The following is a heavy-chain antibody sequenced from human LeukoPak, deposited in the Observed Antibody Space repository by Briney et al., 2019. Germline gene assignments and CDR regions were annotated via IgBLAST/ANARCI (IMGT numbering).Heavy chain of an antibody. J-gene: IGHJ4*02. Sequence: GGSLRLSCAASGFTFSSYSMNWVRQAPGKGLEWVSSISSSSSYIYHADSVKGRFTISRDNSKNTLHLQMNSLRAEDTAVYYCVRVNTYYYDSSPSWGQGTLVIVSS. D-gene: IGHD3-22*01. V-gene: IGHV3-21*01. CDR3: VRVNTYYYDSSPS. CDR1: GFTFSSYS. CDR2: ISSSSSYI.